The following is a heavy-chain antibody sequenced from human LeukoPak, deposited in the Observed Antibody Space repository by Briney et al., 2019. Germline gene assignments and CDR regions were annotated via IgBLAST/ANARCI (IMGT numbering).Heavy chain of an antibody. CDR2: IKQDGSEK. CDR1: GFTFSNYG. V-gene: IGHV3-7*01. CDR3: ARETYNSSWAPFDP. Sequence: GGSLRLSCAASGFTFSNYGLNWVRQAPGKGLEWVANIKQDGSEKYYVDSVKGRFTVSRDNPKNSLYLQMNSLRAEDTAVYYCARETYNSSWAPFDPWGQGTLVTVSS. D-gene: IGHD6-13*01. J-gene: IGHJ5*02.